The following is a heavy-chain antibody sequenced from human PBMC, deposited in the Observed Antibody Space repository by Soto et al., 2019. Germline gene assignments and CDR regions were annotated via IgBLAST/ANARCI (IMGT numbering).Heavy chain of an antibody. V-gene: IGHV1-69*01. CDR1: GGTFSSYA. CDR2: IIPIFGTA. CDR3: ARDRDPYYDILTGYRHRYYFDY. Sequence: CKASGGTFSSYAISWVRQAPGQGLEWMGGIIPIFGTATYAQKFQGRVTITADESTSTAYMELSSLRSEDTAVYYCARDRDPYYDILTGYRHRYYFDYWGQGTLVTVSS. J-gene: IGHJ4*02. D-gene: IGHD3-9*01.